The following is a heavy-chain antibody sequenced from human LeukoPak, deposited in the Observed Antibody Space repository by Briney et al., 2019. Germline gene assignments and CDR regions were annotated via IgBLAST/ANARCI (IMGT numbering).Heavy chain of an antibody. J-gene: IGHJ3*02. CDR1: GGSISSGDYY. V-gene: IGHV4-30-4*08. CDR3: ARDRIVGATLDAFDI. Sequence: SETLSLTCTVSGGSISSGDYYWSWIRQPPGKGLEWIGYIYYSGSTYYNPSLKSRVTISVDTSKNLFSLKLSSVTAADTAVYYCARDRIVGATLDAFDIWGQGTMVTVSS. D-gene: IGHD1-26*01. CDR2: IYYSGST.